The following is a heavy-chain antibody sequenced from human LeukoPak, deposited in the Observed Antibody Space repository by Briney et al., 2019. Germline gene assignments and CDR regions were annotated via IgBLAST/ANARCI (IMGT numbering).Heavy chain of an antibody. V-gene: IGHV1-69*06. CDR3: ARGVQFRIAAAGTHYYYYYYMDV. Sequence: SVKVSCKASGGTFSSYAISWVRQAPGQGLEWMGGIIPIFGTANYAQKFQGRVTITADKSTSTAYMELSSLRSEDTAVYYCARGVQFRIAAAGTHYYYYYYMDVWGKGTTVTVSS. CDR2: IIPIFGTA. J-gene: IGHJ6*03. CDR1: GGTFSSYA. D-gene: IGHD6-13*01.